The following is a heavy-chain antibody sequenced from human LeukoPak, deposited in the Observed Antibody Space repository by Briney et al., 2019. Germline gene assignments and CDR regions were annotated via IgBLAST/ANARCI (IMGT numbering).Heavy chain of an antibody. D-gene: IGHD3-9*01. J-gene: IGHJ4*02. CDR1: GASMRSETHY. V-gene: IGHV4-31*03. Sequence: SQTLSLTCTVSGASMRSETHYWSWLRQLPGKGPEWIAYIYHAAGAYYNPSLQSRVTISLDASENQFSLKLSSVTAADTAVYYCARGRRELRYGPDYWGQGTLVTVSS. CDR2: IYHAAGA. CDR3: ARGRRELRYGPDY.